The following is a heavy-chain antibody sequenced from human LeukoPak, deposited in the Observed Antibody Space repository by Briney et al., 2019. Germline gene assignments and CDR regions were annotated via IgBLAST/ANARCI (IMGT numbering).Heavy chain of an antibody. J-gene: IGHJ6*02. CDR2: INPSGGST. D-gene: IGHD3-22*01. Sequence: ASVKVSCKASGYTFTGYYMHWVRQAPGQGLEWMGIINPSGGSTSYAQKFQGRVTMTRDTSTSTVYMELSSLRSEDTAVYYCARGRRLVVVNDYYYYGMDVWGQGTTVTVSS. CDR3: ARGRRLVVVNDYYYYGMDV. V-gene: IGHV1-46*01. CDR1: GYTFTGYY.